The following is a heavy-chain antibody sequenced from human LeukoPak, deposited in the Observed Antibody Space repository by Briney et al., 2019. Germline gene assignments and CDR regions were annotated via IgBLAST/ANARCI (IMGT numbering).Heavy chain of an antibody. V-gene: IGHV4-59*01. CDR2: IHYSGST. D-gene: IGHD5-18*01. Sequence: SETPSLTCTVSGGSISSYYWSWIRQPPGKGLEWIGYIHYSGSTNYNPSLKSRVTISVDTSKNQFSLKLSSVTAADTAVYYCARAREYSYGDSFDYWGQGTLVTVSS. CDR3: ARAREYSYGDSFDY. J-gene: IGHJ4*02. CDR1: GGSISSYY.